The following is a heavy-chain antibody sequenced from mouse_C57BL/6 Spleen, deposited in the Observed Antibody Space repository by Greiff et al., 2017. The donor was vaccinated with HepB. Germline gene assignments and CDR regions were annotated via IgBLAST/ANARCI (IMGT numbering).Heavy chain of an antibody. Sequence: QVQLQQPGAELVRPGSSVKLSCKASGYTFTSYWMHWVKQRPIQGLEWIGNIDPSDSETHYNQKFKDKATLTVDKSSSTAYIQLSSLTSEDSAVYYCASHGSSYTWFAYWGQGTLVTVSA. CDR2: IDPSDSET. CDR1: GYTFTSYW. CDR3: ASHGSSYTWFAY. D-gene: IGHD1-1*01. J-gene: IGHJ3*01. V-gene: IGHV1-52*01.